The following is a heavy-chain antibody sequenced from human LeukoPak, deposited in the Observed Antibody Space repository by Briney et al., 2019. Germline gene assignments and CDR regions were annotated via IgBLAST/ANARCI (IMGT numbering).Heavy chain of an antibody. Sequence: GGSLRLSCAGSGFTFSSYSMHWVRQAPGKGLEWVAVISYDGSNKYYADSVKGRFTISRDNSKNTLYLQMNSLRAEDTAVYYCARDRGVRGVSDAFDIWGQGTMVTVSS. D-gene: IGHD3-10*01. CDR2: ISYDGSNK. CDR1: GFTFSSYS. CDR3: ARDRGVRGVSDAFDI. V-gene: IGHV3-30*03. J-gene: IGHJ3*02.